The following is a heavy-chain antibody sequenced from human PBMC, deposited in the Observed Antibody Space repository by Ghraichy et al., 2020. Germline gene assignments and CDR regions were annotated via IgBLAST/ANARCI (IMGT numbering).Heavy chain of an antibody. CDR3: TTDLSTGTIYWYFVL. CDR2: IKSKTDGGTT. J-gene: IGHJ2*01. CDR1: GFTFSNAW. Sequence: GGSLRLSCAASGFTFSNAWMSWVRQAPGKGLEWVGRIKSKTDGGTTDYAAPVKGRFTISRDDSKNTLYLQMNSLKTEDTAVYYCTTDLSTGTIYWYFVLWGRGTLVTVSS. V-gene: IGHV3-15*01. D-gene: IGHD1-14*01.